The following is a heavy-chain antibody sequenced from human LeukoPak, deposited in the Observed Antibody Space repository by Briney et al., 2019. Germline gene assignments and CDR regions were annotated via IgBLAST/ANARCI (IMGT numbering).Heavy chain of an antibody. D-gene: IGHD2-2*01. CDR3: ARGPNVACSSTSCYAFFDY. Sequence: PSETLSLTCTVSGGSISSYYWSWIRQPPGKGLEWIGYIYYSGSTNYNPSLKSRVTISVDTSKNQFSLKLSSVTAADTAVYYCARGPNVACSSTSCYAFFDYWGQGTLVTVSS. CDR1: GGSISSYY. J-gene: IGHJ4*02. CDR2: IYYSGST. V-gene: IGHV4-59*12.